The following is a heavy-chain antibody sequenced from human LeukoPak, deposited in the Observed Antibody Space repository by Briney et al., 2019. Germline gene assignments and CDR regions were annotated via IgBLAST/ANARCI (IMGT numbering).Heavy chain of an antibody. Sequence: ASVKVSFKASGYTFTGYYMHWVRQAPGQGHEWMGWINPNSGNTMYARKFQGRVTMTRDTSISTAYMELISLRSDDTAVYYCARGTRLTIYYFDYWGQGTLVTVSS. V-gene: IGHV1-2*02. CDR2: INPNSGNT. J-gene: IGHJ4*02. CDR3: ARGTRLTIYYFDY. CDR1: GYTFTGYY. D-gene: IGHD3-3*01.